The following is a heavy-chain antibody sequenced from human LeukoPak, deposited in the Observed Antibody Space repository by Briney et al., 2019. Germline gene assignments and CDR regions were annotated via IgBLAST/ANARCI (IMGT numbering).Heavy chain of an antibody. V-gene: IGHV3-21*01. CDR1: GFTFSSYS. CDR2: ISSSGNDI. Sequence: PGGSLRLSCAASGFTFSSYSMNWVRQAPGKGLEWVSSISSSGNDIYYADSVKGRFTISRDNAKNSVCLQMSSLRAEDTAVYYCARDKQSSGWYYFDYWGQGALVTVS. D-gene: IGHD6-19*01. J-gene: IGHJ4*02. CDR3: ARDKQSSGWYYFDY.